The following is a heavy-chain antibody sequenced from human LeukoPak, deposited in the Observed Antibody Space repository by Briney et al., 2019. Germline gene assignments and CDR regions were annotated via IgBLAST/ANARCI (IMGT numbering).Heavy chain of an antibody. D-gene: IGHD5-18*01. CDR2: IYHSGST. CDR3: ARERGYSYGPYYYYGMDV. J-gene: IGHJ6*02. Sequence: PSGTLSLTCAVSGVSISSSNWWSWVRQPPGKGLEWIGEIYHSGSTNYNPSLKSRVTISVDKSKNQFSLKLSSVTAADTAVYYCARERGYSYGPYYYYGMDVWGQGTTVTVSS. CDR1: GVSISSSNW. V-gene: IGHV4-4*02.